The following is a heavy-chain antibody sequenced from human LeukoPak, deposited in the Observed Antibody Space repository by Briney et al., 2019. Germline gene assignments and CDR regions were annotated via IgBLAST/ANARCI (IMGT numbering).Heavy chain of an antibody. CDR3: ARDYHYYDSSGYYYVLAFDI. CDR1: GFTFSDYY. CDR2: ISSSGSTI. J-gene: IGHJ3*02. D-gene: IGHD3-22*01. V-gene: IGHV3-11*01. Sequence: GGSLRLSCAASGFTFSDYYMSWIRQAPGKGLEWVSYISSSGSTIYYADSVKGRFTISRDNAKNSLYLQMNSLRAEDTAVYYCARDYHYYDSSGYYYVLAFDIWGQGTMVTVSS.